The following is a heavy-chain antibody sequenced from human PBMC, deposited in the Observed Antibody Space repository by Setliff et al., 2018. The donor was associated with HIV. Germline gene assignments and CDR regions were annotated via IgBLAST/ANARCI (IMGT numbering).Heavy chain of an antibody. Sequence: PGGSLRLSCAASGFTFSNYAMHWVRQAPGKGLEWVAVISYDGSNKYYADSVKGRFTISRDNSKNTLYLQMNSLRVEDTAVYYCTRRVEDCTGGSCYDFDYWGQGTLVTVSS. V-gene: IGHV3-30-3*01. D-gene: IGHD2-15*01. J-gene: IGHJ4*02. CDR2: ISYDGSNK. CDR1: GFTFSNYA. CDR3: TRRVEDCTGGSCYDFDY.